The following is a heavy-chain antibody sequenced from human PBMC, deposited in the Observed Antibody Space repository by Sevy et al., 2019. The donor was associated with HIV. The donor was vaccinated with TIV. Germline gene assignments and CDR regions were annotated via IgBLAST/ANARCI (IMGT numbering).Heavy chain of an antibody. Sequence: QLGGSLRLSCAASGFTFDDYAMHWVRQAPGKGLEWVSGISWNSGSIGYADSVKGRFTISRDNAKNSLYLQMNSLRAEDTALYYCAKSTPNYYDSSGYYYTYFDYWGQGTLVTVSS. J-gene: IGHJ4*02. CDR2: ISWNSGSI. D-gene: IGHD3-22*01. V-gene: IGHV3-9*01. CDR3: AKSTPNYYDSSGYYYTYFDY. CDR1: GFTFDDYA.